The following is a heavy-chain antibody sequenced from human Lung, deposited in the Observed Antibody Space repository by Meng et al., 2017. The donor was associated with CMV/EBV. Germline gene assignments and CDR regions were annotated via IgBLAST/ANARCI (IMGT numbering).Heavy chain of an antibody. CDR3: ARGGSSSWRQGVLDY. Sequence: ESXKISXAASGFTFDDYGVSWVRQVPGKGLEWVSGINWNGDSTGYADSVKGRFTISRDNAKNSLYLQMNSLRAEDTALYHCARGGSSSWRQGVLDYWGQGXLVTVSS. CDR1: GFTFDDYG. CDR2: INWNGDST. D-gene: IGHD6-13*01. V-gene: IGHV3-20*01. J-gene: IGHJ4*02.